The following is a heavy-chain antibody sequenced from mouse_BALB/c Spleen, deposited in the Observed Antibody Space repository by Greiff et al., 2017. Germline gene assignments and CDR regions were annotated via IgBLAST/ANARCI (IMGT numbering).Heavy chain of an antibody. CDR3: ARGGRYFDV. Sequence: VQLQQSGPELVKPGASVKISCKASGYSFTGYFMNWVMQSHGKSLEWIGRINPYNGDTFYNQKFKGKATLTADTSSSTAYMQISSLTSEDSAVYFCARGGRYFDVWGAGTTVTVSS. CDR2: INPYNGDT. V-gene: IGHV1-20*01. CDR1: GYSFTGYF. J-gene: IGHJ1*01.